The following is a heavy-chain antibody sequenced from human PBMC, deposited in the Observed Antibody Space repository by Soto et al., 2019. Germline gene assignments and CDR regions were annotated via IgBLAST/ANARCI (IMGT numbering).Heavy chain of an antibody. D-gene: IGHD3-3*01. J-gene: IGHJ4*02. CDR2: INAGNGNT. V-gene: IGHV1-3*01. CDR1: GYTFTSYA. Sequence: QVQLVQSGAEVKKPGASVKVSCKASGYTFTSYAMHWVRQAPGQRLEWMGWINAGNGNTKYSQKFQGRVTITRDTSASTAYMELSSLRSEDTAVYYCARGEGVAPFFLHYWGQGTLVTVSS. CDR3: ARGEGVAPFFLHY.